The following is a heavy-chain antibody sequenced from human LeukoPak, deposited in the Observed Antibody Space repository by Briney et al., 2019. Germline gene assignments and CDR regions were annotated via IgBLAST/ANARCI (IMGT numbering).Heavy chain of an antibody. Sequence: SETLSLTCTVSGGSISSYYWSWIRQPPGKGLEWIGHIYYSGSTNYNPSLKSRVTISVDTSKNQFSLKLSSVTAADTAVYYCAREYSSGGFDYWGQGTLVTVSS. CDR2: IYYSGST. J-gene: IGHJ4*02. D-gene: IGHD6-19*01. CDR3: AREYSSGGFDY. CDR1: GGSISSYY. V-gene: IGHV4-59*01.